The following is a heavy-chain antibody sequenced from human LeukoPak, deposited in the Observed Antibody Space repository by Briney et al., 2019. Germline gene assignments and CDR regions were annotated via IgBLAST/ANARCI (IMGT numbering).Heavy chain of an antibody. D-gene: IGHD2-2*02. CDR3: ARVGRYCSSTSCYTGSYNWFDP. CDR2: INHSGST. Sequence: SETLSLTCAVYGGSFSGYYWSWIRQPPGKGLEWIGEINHSGSTNYNPSLKSRVTISVDTSKSQFSLKLSSVTAADTAVYYCARVGRYCSSTSCYTGSYNWFDPWGQGTLVTVSS. CDR1: GGSFSGYY. J-gene: IGHJ5*02. V-gene: IGHV4-34*01.